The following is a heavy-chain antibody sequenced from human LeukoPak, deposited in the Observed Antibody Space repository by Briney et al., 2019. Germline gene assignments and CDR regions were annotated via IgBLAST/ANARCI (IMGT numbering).Heavy chain of an antibody. V-gene: IGHV4-39*07. CDR3: ARGAGYCSGGSCYTLFDY. D-gene: IGHD2-15*01. CDR1: GDSIRKSRYY. J-gene: IGHJ4*02. Sequence: PSETLSLTCTVSGDSIRKSRYYWSWIRQPPGKGLEWIGEINHSGSTNYNPSLKSRVTISVDTSKNQFSLKLSSVTAADTAVYYCARGAGYCSGGSCYTLFDYWGQGTLVTVSS. CDR2: INHSGST.